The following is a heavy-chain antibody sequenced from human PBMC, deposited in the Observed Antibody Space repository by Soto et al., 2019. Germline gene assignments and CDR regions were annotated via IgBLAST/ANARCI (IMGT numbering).Heavy chain of an antibody. J-gene: IGHJ4*02. CDR3: ATALGCRSTSCTLDY. Sequence: QVQLVQSGAEVKKPGSSVKVSCKASGGTFGSYAFSWVRQAPGQGLDWMGGIIPVSGAAHYAQKFQGRVTITADESTSTAYMELRSLSSQDTSVYYCATALGCRSTSCTLDYWGQGTRVIVSS. CDR1: GGTFGSYA. D-gene: IGHD2-2*01. CDR2: IIPVSGAA. V-gene: IGHV1-69*01.